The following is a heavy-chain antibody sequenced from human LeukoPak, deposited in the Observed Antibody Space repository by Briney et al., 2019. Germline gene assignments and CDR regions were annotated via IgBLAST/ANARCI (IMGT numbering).Heavy chain of an antibody. D-gene: IGHD6-19*01. CDR1: GGSISSSNYY. CDR2: IYSSGNT. CDR3: ARVPNVGWGSYYFDY. V-gene: IGHV4-61*09. Sequence: TLSLTCTVSGGSISSSNYYWSWIRQPAGKGLEWIGHIYSSGNTKYNPSLKSRVTISADTSKNQFSLKLSSVTAADTAVYYCARVPNVGWGSYYFDYWGQGTLVTVSS. J-gene: IGHJ4*02.